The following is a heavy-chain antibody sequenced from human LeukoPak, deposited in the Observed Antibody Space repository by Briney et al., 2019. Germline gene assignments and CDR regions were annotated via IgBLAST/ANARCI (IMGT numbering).Heavy chain of an antibody. V-gene: IGHV4-30-2*01. Sequence: PSETLSLTCAVSGGSISSGGYSWSWIRQPPGKGLEWIGYIYHSGSTYYNPSLKSRVTISVDRSKNQFSLKLSSVTAADTAVYYCARGTFSFRGYSYGYFDYWGQGTLVTVSS. CDR1: GGSISSGGYS. CDR3: ARGTFSFRGYSYGYFDY. D-gene: IGHD5-18*01. CDR2: IYHSGST. J-gene: IGHJ4*02.